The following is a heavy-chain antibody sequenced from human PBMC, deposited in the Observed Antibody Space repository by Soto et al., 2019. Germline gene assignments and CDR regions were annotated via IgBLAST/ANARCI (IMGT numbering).Heavy chain of an antibody. J-gene: IGHJ4*02. CDR3: ARVKTTVTDIHFDY. CDR2: IKQDGSEK. D-gene: IGHD4-17*01. Sequence: EVQLVESGGGLVQPGGSLRLSCAASGFTFSSYWMSWVRQAPGKRLEWVANIKQDGSEKYYVDSVKGRFTISRDNAKNSLYLQMNSLRAEDTAVYYCARVKTTVTDIHFDYWGQGTLVTVSS. CDR1: GFTFSSYW. V-gene: IGHV3-7*01.